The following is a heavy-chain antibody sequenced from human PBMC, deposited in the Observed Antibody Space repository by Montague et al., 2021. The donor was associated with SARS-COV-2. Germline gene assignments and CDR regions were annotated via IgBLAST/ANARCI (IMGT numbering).Heavy chain of an antibody. J-gene: IGHJ5*02. V-gene: IGHV4-34*01. CDR1: GGSISNYY. D-gene: IGHD4-17*01. CDR2: INYSGST. CDR3: ARGETVTTFVATKRTRKYYWFDT. Sequence: SETLSLTCAVYGGSISNYYWSWIRQPPGKGLEWIGEINYSGSTNYNPSLKSRVTISVDTSKNQFSLKLSSVTAADTAVYYCARGETVTTFVATKRTRKYYWFDTWGQGTLVTVSS.